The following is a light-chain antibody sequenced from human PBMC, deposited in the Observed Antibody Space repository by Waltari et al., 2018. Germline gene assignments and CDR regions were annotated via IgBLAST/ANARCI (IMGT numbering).Light chain of an antibody. Sequence: SYVLTQLSSMSLTPGQTARIVCGGRHIGTKAVHWYQRKAGQAPLLVLHDDDTRPSGIPDRFSGTNSGDTATLTISGVEAEDEADYFCQVWDSHTVVFGGGTNLTVL. J-gene: IGLJ2*01. V-gene: IGLV3-21*02. CDR2: DDD. CDR3: QVWDSHTVV. CDR1: HIGTKA.